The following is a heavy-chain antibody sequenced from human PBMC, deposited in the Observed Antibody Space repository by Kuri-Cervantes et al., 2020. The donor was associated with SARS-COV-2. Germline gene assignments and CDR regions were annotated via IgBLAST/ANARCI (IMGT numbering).Heavy chain of an antibody. D-gene: IGHD6-6*01. J-gene: IGHJ4*02. CDR2: INPNSGGT. Sequence: ASVKVSCKASGYTFTGYYMHWVRQAPGQGLEWMGWINPNSGGTNYAQKFQGRVTMTRDTSISTAYMELSRLRSDDTAVYYCARGTLSSSSPHFDYWGQGTLVTVSS. CDR3: ARGTLSSSSPHFDY. V-gene: IGHV1-2*02. CDR1: GYTFTGYY.